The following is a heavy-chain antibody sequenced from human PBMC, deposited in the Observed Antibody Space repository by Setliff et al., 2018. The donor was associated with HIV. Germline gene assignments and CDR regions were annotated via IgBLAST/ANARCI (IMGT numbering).Heavy chain of an antibody. D-gene: IGHD6-13*01. V-gene: IGHV1-2*02. J-gene: IGHJ6*02. CDR1: GYTFTGYY. CDR2: VNPNSGGT. Sequence: ASVKVSCKASGYTFTGYYMHWVRQAPGQGLEWMGWVNPNSGGTNYAQKFQGRVTMTRDTSISTAYMELSRLRSDDTAVYYCAVYSSSWFRYYGMDVWGQGTTVTVSS. CDR3: AVYSSSWFRYYGMDV.